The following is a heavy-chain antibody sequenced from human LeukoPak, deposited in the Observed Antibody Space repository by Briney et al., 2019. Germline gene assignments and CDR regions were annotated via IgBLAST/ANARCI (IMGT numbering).Heavy chain of an antibody. CDR1: GFVFSNYG. CDR3: AKESDIGYHSEGPKY. Sequence: GGSLRLSCAASGFVFSNYGMHWVRQAPGKGLEWVAFVRYDGSNEYYADSVKGRFTISRDNSKNTLYLQMNSLRAEATAVYYCAKESDIGYHSEGPKYWGRGTLVTVSS. CDR2: VRYDGSNE. J-gene: IGHJ4*02. V-gene: IGHV3-30*02. D-gene: IGHD5-12*01.